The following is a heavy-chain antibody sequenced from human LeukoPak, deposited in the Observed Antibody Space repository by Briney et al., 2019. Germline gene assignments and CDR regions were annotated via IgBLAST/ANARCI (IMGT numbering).Heavy chain of an antibody. CDR3: AKGDPPTYYDILTGQDY. CDR2: ISAGGGST. J-gene: IGHJ4*02. CDR1: GFTLSSYE. Sequence: GGSLRLSCAASGFTLSSYEMNWVSQAPGKGLEWVAGISAGGGSTYYADSVKGRFTISRDNSKNMLYLQLNSLRAEDTAVYCCAKGDPPTYYDILTGQDYWGQGTLVTVSS. D-gene: IGHD3-9*01. V-gene: IGHV3-23*01.